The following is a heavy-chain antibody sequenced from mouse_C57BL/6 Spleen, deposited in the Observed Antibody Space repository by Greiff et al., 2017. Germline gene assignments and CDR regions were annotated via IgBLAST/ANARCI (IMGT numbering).Heavy chain of an antibody. CDR1: GFTFSDYY. J-gene: IGHJ4*01. D-gene: IGHD2-4*01. CDR2: INYDGSST. Sequence: EVNVVESEGGLVQPGSSMKLSCTASGFTFSDYYMAWVRQVPEKGLEWVANINYDGSSTYYLDSLKSRFIISRDNAKNILYLQMSSLKSEDTATYYCARGYDYDGDYYAMDYWGQGTSVTVSS. V-gene: IGHV5-16*01. CDR3: ARGYDYDGDYYAMDY.